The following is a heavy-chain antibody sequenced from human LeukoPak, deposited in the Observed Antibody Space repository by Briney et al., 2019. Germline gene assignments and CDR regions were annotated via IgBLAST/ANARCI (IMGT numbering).Heavy chain of an antibody. CDR2: ITGSGRIT. V-gene: IGHV3-64D*08. D-gene: IGHD3-22*01. J-gene: IGHJ5*02. CDR3: VKGASASRTTYYYDNNWFDP. Sequence: GGSLRLSCSASGFSFSSYAMHWVRQAPEKGLEYISAITGSGRITYYADSVKGRFTISRDNSKNSLYLQMSSLTPAETAVYYCVKGASASRTTYYYDNNWFDPWGQGTLVTVSS. CDR1: GFSFSSYA.